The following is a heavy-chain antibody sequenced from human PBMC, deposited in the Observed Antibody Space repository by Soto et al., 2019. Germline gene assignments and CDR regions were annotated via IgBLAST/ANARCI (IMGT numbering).Heavy chain of an antibody. V-gene: IGHV3-23*01. CDR2: ISGSGGST. D-gene: IGHD6-19*01. CDR3: AKDLDSSGADAFDI. J-gene: IGHJ3*02. Sequence: PGGSLRLSCSASGFTLSSYAMSWVPQAPGKVLEWVSAISGSGGSTYYADAVKGRFTISRDNSKNTLYLQMNSLRAEDTAVYYCAKDLDSSGADAFDIWGQGTMVTVSS. CDR1: GFTLSSYA.